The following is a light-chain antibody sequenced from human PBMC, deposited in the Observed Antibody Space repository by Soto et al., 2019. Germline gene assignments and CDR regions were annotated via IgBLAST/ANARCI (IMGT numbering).Light chain of an antibody. Sequence: EIVLTQSPATLSLSPGERATLSCRASESVSTFLAWYQQKPGQAPRLLIYEASSRATGIPARFSGGGSGIVFTLTISRLEPEDFAVYYCQQRSNWPWTFGHGTKVEI. J-gene: IGKJ1*01. CDR2: EAS. CDR3: QQRSNWPWT. V-gene: IGKV3-11*01. CDR1: ESVSTF.